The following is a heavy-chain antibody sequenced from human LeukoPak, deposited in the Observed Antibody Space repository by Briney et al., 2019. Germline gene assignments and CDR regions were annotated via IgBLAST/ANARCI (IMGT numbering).Heavy chain of an antibody. CDR3: ARAVVRGVTPDPYYFDY. CDR2: INYSGKT. Sequence: SQTLSLTCTVSGGSITRNDFYWGWIPQSPGKGLEWIRYINYSGKTYYSPFLNHRVTMSVDTSKNQYSLKLSSMTAAYTAVYYCARAVVRGVTPDPYYFDYWGQGTLVTVSP. J-gene: IGHJ4*02. V-gene: IGHV4-30-4*08. D-gene: IGHD3-10*01. CDR1: GGSITRNDFY.